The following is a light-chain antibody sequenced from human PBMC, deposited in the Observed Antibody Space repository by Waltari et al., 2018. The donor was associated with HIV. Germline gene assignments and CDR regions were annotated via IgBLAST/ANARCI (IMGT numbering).Light chain of an antibody. J-gene: IGLJ1*01. Sequence: QSALTQPRSLSGSPGQSVTISCTGSSSDVGVYDFVSWYQQYPGKAPKLIIFNVSKRPSGVPVRFSGSKSGNTASLTISGLQAEDEADYHCCSYAGSYSYVFGTGTQVTVL. CDR3: CSYAGSYSYV. CDR1: SSDVGVYDF. CDR2: NVS. V-gene: IGLV2-11*01.